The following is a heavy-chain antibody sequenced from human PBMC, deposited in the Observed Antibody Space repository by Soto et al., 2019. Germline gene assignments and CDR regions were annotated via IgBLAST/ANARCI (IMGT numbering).Heavy chain of an antibody. J-gene: IGHJ3*02. V-gene: IGHV3-21*01. Sequence: PGGSLRLSCAASGFTFSSYSMNWVRQAPGKGLEWVSSISSSSSYMYYADSVKGRFTISRDNAKNSLYLQMNSLRAEDTAVYYCARDLGYYDSSGRRSAFDIWGQGTMVTVSS. CDR3: ARDLGYYDSSGRRSAFDI. CDR1: GFTFSSYS. CDR2: ISSSSSYM. D-gene: IGHD3-22*01.